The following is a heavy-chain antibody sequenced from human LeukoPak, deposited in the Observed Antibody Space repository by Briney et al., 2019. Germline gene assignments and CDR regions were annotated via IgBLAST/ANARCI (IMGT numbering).Heavy chain of an antibody. CDR2: INPNSGGT. V-gene: IGHV1-2*02. D-gene: IGHD1-26*01. Sequence: ASVKVSCKASGYTFTGYYMHWVRQAPGQGLEWMGWINPNSGGTNYAQKFQGRVTMTRDTSISTAYMELSRLRSDDTAVYYCARDAPYSGSYGGASDIWGQGTMVTVSS. J-gene: IGHJ3*02. CDR1: GYTFTGYY. CDR3: ARDAPYSGSYGGASDI.